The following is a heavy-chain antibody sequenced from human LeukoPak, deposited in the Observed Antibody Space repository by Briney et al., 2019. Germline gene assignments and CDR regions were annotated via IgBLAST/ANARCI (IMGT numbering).Heavy chain of an antibody. J-gene: IGHJ5*02. V-gene: IGHV3-7*05. D-gene: IGHD1-7*01. CDR3: AKDTDHGWNYRFDP. CDR1: GFTFSSYW. Sequence: PGGSLRLSCAASGFTFSSYWMAWVRRAPGKGLEWVANIQEHGGDKYYVDSVKGRFTISRDNSKNSLYLQMNSLRTEDTALYYCAKDTDHGWNYRFDPWGQGTLVTVSS. CDR2: IQEHGGDK.